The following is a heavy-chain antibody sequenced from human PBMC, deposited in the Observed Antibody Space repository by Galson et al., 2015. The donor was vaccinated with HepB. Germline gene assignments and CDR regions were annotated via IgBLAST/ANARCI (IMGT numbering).Heavy chain of an antibody. CDR3: ANPGLKQDYWSAYYEGPRFDY. D-gene: IGHD3-3*01. Sequence: SLRLSCAASGFPFSRYAMAWVRQAPGQGLEWVSGISVSGDFTYYGDSAKARFTISRDNSKHKVFLQMKSLRADDTAVYFCANPGLKQDYWSAYYEGPRFDYWGQGALVIVSS. CDR1: GFPFSRYA. CDR2: ISVSGDFT. J-gene: IGHJ4*02. V-gene: IGHV3-23*01.